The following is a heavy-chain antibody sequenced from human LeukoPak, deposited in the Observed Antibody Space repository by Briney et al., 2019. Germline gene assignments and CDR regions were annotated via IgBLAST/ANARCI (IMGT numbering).Heavy chain of an antibody. CDR1: GFTFSDYE. V-gene: IGHV3-30*04. CDR2: ISYDGNKK. Sequence: PGGSLRLSCVASGAASGFTFSDYEIHWVRQVPGNGLEWVAVISYDGNKKYYADSAKGRFTISRDNSRNTLYLQMNSLRPGDTAVYYCTTLTIASPFDFWGLGTLVTVSS. D-gene: IGHD4/OR15-4a*01. J-gene: IGHJ4*02. CDR3: TTLTIASPFDF.